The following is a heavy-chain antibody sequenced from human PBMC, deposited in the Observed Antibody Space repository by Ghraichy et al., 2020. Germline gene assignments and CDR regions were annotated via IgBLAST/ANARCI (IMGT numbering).Heavy chain of an antibody. V-gene: IGHV4-34*01. Sequence: SETLSLTCAVYGGSFSGYYWSWIRQPPGKGLEWIGEINHSGSTNYNPSLKSRVTISVDTSKNQFSLKLSSVTAADTAVYYCARYGDYYYYYGMDVWGQGTTVTVSS. CDR1: GGSFSGYY. J-gene: IGHJ6*02. CDR2: INHSGST. CDR3: ARYGDYYYYYGMDV. D-gene: IGHD4-17*01.